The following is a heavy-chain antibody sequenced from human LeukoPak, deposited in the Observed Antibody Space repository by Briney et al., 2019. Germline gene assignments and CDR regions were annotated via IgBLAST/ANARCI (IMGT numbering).Heavy chain of an antibody. V-gene: IGHV4-34*01. Sequence: PSETLSLTCAVYGGSFSGYYWSWIRQPPGKGLEWIGEINHSGSTNYNPSLKSRVTISVDTSKNQFSLKLSSVTAADTAVYYCARGLQSYGYRDWGQGTLVTVSS. J-gene: IGHJ4*02. CDR3: ARGLQSYGYRD. CDR2: INHSGST. D-gene: IGHD5-18*01. CDR1: GGSFSGYY.